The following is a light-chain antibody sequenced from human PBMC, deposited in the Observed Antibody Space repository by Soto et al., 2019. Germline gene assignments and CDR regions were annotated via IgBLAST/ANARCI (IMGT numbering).Light chain of an antibody. CDR1: QSISSY. V-gene: IGKV1-39*01. Sequence: DIQITHSPSSLSASVVDRVTITFLASQSISSYLNWYQQKPGKAPKLLIYAASSLQSGVPSRFSGSGSGTDFTLTISSLQPEDFATYYCQKSYSTSWTFGQGTKVDIK. CDR3: QKSYSTSWT. CDR2: AAS. J-gene: IGKJ1*01.